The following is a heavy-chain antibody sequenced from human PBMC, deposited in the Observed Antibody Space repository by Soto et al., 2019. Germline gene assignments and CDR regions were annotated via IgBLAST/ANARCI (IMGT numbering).Heavy chain of an antibody. J-gene: IGHJ4*02. V-gene: IGHV3-30*18. CDR3: AKDGAPFGWEPGEVDY. Sequence: QVQLVESGGGVVQPGRSLRLSCAASGFTFSSYGMHWVRQAPGKGLEWVAVISYDGSNKYYADSVKGRFTISRDNSKNXLDLKMNSLRAEETAVYYCAKDGAPFGWEPGEVDYWGQGTLVTVSS. CDR2: ISYDGSNK. D-gene: IGHD1-26*01. CDR1: GFTFSSYG.